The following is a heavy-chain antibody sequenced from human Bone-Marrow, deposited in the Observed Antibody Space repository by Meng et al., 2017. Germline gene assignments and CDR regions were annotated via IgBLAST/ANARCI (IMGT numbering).Heavy chain of an antibody. CDR3: ARNLGSGWAPDDYYGMDA. Sequence: GGTLRLSCAASGFTFSSYWMTWVRQAPGKGLEWVANIKQDGSETYFVDSVKGRFTISRDNAKKSLYLQMNSLRDEDTAVYYCARNLGSGWAPDDYYGMDAWGQGTTVTVSS. CDR1: GFTFSSYW. V-gene: IGHV3-7*01. D-gene: IGHD6-19*01. J-gene: IGHJ6*02. CDR2: IKQDGSET.